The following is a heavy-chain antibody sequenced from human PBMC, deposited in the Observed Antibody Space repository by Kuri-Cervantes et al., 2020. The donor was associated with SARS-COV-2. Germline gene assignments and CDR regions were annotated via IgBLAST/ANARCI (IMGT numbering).Heavy chain of an antibody. D-gene: IGHD3-9*01. CDR3: AREAGYYDMLLTPSYYYYYYGMDV. CDR2: INPSGGST. J-gene: IGHJ6*02. CDR1: GDTFTSYY. Sequence: ASVKVSCKASGDTFTSYYMLWVRQAPGQGLEWMVIINPSGGSTSYAQKFQGRVTMTRDTSTSTVYMELSSMRSEDTAVYYCAREAGYYDMLLTPSYYYYYYGMDVWGQGTTVTVSS. V-gene: IGHV1-46*01.